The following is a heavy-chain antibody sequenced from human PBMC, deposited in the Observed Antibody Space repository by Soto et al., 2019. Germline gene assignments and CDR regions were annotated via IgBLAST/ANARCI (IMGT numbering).Heavy chain of an antibody. CDR3: ARDEQITMVRGVTHNWFDP. Sequence: PSETLSLTCTVSGGSISSGDYYWSWIRQPPGKGLEWIGYIYYSGSTYYNPSLKSRVTISVDTSKNQFSLKLSSVTAADTAVYYCARDEQITMVRGVTHNWFDPWGQGTLVTVSS. CDR2: IYYSGST. D-gene: IGHD3-10*01. CDR1: GGSISSGDYY. V-gene: IGHV4-30-4*01. J-gene: IGHJ5*02.